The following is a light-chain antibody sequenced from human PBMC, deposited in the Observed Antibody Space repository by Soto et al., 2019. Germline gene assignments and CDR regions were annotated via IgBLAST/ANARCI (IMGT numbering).Light chain of an antibody. Sequence: DIQMTQSPSSLSASVGDRVTITCRASQSISSYLNWYQQKPGKAPTSLIYAASSLQSGVPSRFSGSGSGTDFTLTISSLQPEDFADYYCQQSYSTPYTFGQGTKLEIK. J-gene: IGKJ2*01. CDR2: AAS. CDR1: QSISSY. CDR3: QQSYSTPYT. V-gene: IGKV1-39*01.